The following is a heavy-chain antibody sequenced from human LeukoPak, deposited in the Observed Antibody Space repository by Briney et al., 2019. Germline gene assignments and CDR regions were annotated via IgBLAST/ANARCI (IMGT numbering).Heavy chain of an antibody. CDR1: GFTFDDYA. V-gene: IGHV3-9*01. D-gene: IGHD6-19*01. J-gene: IGHJ3*02. CDR2: ISWNSGSI. Sequence: GRSLRLSCAASGFTFDDYAMHWVRQAPGKGLEWVSGISWNSGSIGYADSVKGRFTISRDNAKNSLYLQMNSLRAEDTAVYYCARVEQWLVHGAFDIWGQGTMVTVSS. CDR3: ARVEQWLVHGAFDI.